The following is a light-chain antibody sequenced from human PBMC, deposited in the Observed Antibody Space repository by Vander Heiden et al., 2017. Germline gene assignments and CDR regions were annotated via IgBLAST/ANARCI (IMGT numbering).Light chain of an antibody. Sequence: DIQMTQSPSTLSASVGDRVTITCRASQSISSWLAWYQQKPGKAPKLLIYKASSLESGVPARFSGSGSGTEFTLTISSLQPDDFATYYCQQYNSYPYTFGQGTKLEIK. CDR3: QQYNSYPYT. CDR1: QSISSW. V-gene: IGKV1-5*03. CDR2: KAS. J-gene: IGKJ2*01.